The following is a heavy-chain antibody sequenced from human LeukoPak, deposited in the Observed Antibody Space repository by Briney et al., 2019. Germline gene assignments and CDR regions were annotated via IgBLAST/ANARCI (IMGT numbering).Heavy chain of an antibody. V-gene: IGHV4-59*01. CDR2: IYYSGTT. D-gene: IGHD3-10*01. CDR1: GGAISSYY. J-gene: IGHJ2*01. Sequence: PSETLSLTCSVSGGAISSYYWSWIRQPPGKGLEWLGYIYYSGTTIYSPSLKSRLTISVDTSKNQFSLLLSSVTAADTAVYYCARSPTGDDLWGRGTLVTVSS. CDR3: ARSPTGDDL.